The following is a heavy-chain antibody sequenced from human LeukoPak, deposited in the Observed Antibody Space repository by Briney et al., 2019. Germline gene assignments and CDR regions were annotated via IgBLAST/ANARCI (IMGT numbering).Heavy chain of an antibody. Sequence: GASVKVSCKASGGTFSSYAISWVRQAPGQGLEWMGGIIPIFGTANYAQKFQGRVTITADESTSTAYMELSSLRSEDTAVYYCVRSSGLKVGAPSDPWGQGTLVTVSS. CDR2: IIPIFGTA. CDR3: VRSSGLKVGAPSDP. D-gene: IGHD1-26*01. J-gene: IGHJ5*02. V-gene: IGHV1-69*13. CDR1: GGTFSSYA.